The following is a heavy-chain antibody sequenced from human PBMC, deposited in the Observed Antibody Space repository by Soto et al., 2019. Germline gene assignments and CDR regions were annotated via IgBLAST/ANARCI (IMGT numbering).Heavy chain of an antibody. Sequence: SGPTLVNPTQTLTLTCSFSGFSLTTSGVGVGWVRQSPEKTLEWLTLIFWDDDKRYSPSLRSRLTIAKDTSKNQVVLTLTNVEPVDTATYYCARILTATGGHFDSWGQGALVTVSS. J-gene: IGHJ4*02. CDR3: ARILTATGGHFDS. CDR2: IFWDDDK. D-gene: IGHD2-8*02. V-gene: IGHV2-5*02. CDR1: GFSLTTSGVG.